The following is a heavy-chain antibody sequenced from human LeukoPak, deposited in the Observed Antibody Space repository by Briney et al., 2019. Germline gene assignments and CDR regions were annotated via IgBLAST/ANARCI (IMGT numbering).Heavy chain of an antibody. CDR1: GFTFSSYA. J-gene: IGHJ4*02. V-gene: IGHV3-23*01. CDR3: ASSGGGWYNFDY. D-gene: IGHD6-19*01. CDR2: ISNSGAET. Sequence: GGSLRLSCAASGFTFSSYAMTWVRQAPGKGLEWVSAISNSGAETNYADSVKGRFTISRDNSKNTLHLQMNSLRAEDTAVYYCASSGGGWYNFDYWGQGTLVTVSS.